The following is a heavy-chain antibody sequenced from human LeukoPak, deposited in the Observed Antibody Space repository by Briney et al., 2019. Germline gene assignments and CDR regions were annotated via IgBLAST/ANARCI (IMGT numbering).Heavy chain of an antibody. CDR3: ARGSQSYYYDSSGYYFFDY. J-gene: IGHJ4*02. V-gene: IGHV4-59*01. D-gene: IGHD3-22*01. CDR2: IYYSGST. CDR1: GGSISSYY. Sequence: SETLSLTCTVSGGSISSYYWSWIRQPPGKGLEWIGYIYYSGSTNYNPSLKSRVTISVDTSKNQFSLKLSSVTAADTAVYYCARGSQSYYYDSSGYYFFDYWGQGTLVTVPS.